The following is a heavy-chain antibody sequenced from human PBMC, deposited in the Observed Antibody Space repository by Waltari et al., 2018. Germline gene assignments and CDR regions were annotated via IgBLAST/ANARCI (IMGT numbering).Heavy chain of an antibody. CDR2: ISSNGVST. D-gene: IGHD2-21*01. CDR1: GFSFSIYG. Sequence: EVQLVESGGGLVQTGGSLRLSCAASGFSFSIYGMPWVRQAPGKGLEYVSAISSNGVSTYYANSMKGRLSISRDNSKNTLYLQMGSLRAEDMAVYYCARSPDQPDSLDYYMDVWGKGTTVTVSS. CDR3: ARSPDQPDSLDYYMDV. J-gene: IGHJ6*03. V-gene: IGHV3-64*01.